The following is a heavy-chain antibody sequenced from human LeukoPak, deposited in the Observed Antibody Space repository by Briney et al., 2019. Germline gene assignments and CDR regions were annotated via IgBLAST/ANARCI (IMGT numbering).Heavy chain of an antibody. CDR1: GYTFTSYG. J-gene: IGHJ5*02. Sequence: ASVKVSCKASGYTFTSYGISWVRQAPGQGVEWMGWISAYNGNTNYAQKLQGRVTMTTDTSTSTAYMELRSLRSDDTAVYYCARGGDDILTGYQNWFDPWGQGTLVTVSS. CDR2: ISAYNGNT. V-gene: IGHV1-18*01. D-gene: IGHD3-9*01. CDR3: ARGGDDILTGYQNWFDP.